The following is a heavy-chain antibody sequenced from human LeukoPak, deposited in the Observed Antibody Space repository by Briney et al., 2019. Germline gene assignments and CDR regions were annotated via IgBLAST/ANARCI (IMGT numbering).Heavy chain of an antibody. CDR2: ISYDGSNK. Sequence: PGGSLRLSCAASGFTFSSYSMNWVRQAPGKGLEWVAVISYDGSNKYYADSVKGRFTISRDNSKNTLYLQMNSLRAEDTAVYYCARLEVGIGYCSSTSCQIDYWGQGTLVTVSS. CDR3: ARLEVGIGYCSSTSCQIDY. J-gene: IGHJ4*02. V-gene: IGHV3-30*03. D-gene: IGHD2-2*01. CDR1: GFTFSSYS.